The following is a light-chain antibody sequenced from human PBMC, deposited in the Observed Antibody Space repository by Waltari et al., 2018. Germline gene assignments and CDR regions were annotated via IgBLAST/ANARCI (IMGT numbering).Light chain of an antibody. Sequence: EIVLTQSPATLSLSTGERATLSCRASQSVSSYLAWYQLKPGQAPRLLIYGASNRATGIPARFSCSASGTDFTLTINSLEPEDFAVYYCLQSSNWYTFGQGTKLEIK. CDR2: GAS. CDR3: LQSSNWYT. V-gene: IGKV3-11*01. J-gene: IGKJ2*01. CDR1: QSVSSY.